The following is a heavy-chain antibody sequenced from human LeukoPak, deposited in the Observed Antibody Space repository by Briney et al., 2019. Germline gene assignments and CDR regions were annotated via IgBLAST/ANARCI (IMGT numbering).Heavy chain of an antibody. CDR2: INPNSGGT. V-gene: IGHV1-2*04. D-gene: IGHD2-2*01. Sequence: ASVTVSCKASGYTFTGYYMHWVRQAPGQGLGWVGWINPNSGGTNYAQEFQGWVTMTRDTSISTAYMELSRLRSDDTAVYYCARLAPTSYCSSTSCYEGWFDPWGQGTLVTVSS. CDR1: GYTFTGYY. CDR3: ARLAPTSYCSSTSCYEGWFDP. J-gene: IGHJ5*02.